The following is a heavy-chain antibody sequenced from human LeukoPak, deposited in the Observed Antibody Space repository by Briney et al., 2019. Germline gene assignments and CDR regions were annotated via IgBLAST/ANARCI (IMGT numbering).Heavy chain of an antibody. D-gene: IGHD4-23*01. CDR3: ARNPSYAGPHYFDF. CDR2: IREDGSEK. CDR1: GFTFSSSW. J-gene: IGHJ4*02. Sequence: GGSLRLSCVASGFTFSSSWMTWVRQAPGKGLEWVASIREDGSEKTSVDSVKGRLTISRDNAKNSLYLQMDSLRAEDTAVYYCARNPSYAGPHYFDFWGQGNLVTVSS. V-gene: IGHV3-7*01.